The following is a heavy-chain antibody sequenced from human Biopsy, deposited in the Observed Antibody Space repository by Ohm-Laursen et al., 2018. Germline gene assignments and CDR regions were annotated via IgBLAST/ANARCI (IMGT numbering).Heavy chain of an antibody. J-gene: IGHJ2*01. V-gene: IGHV4-59*08. CDR2: ISYTGST. CDR3: ARHAPSYSGSYWRYFDL. D-gene: IGHD1-26*01. Sequence: SQTLSLTCTVSGGSIRSYYWSWIRQPPGKGLEWIGYISYTGSTNYNPSLKSRVTISVATSMNHLSLRPTFVTSADTAVYYCARHAPSYSGSYWRYFDLWGRGTLVTVSS. CDR1: GGSIRSYY.